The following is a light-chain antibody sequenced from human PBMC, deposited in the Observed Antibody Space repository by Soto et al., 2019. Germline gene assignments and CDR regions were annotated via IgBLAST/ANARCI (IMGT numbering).Light chain of an antibody. CDR2: DAS. CDR1: RDIRGD. V-gene: IGKV3-15*01. Sequence: DIGMTQSPATLSVSPGEGATLSCRASRDIRGDSAWYQQKPGQAPRLLIYDASTMATGIPARFSGSGSGTEFTLTISRLQSEGLAIFYCQQDNFWRITFCPGTKVDI. J-gene: IGKJ3*01. CDR3: QQDNFWRIT.